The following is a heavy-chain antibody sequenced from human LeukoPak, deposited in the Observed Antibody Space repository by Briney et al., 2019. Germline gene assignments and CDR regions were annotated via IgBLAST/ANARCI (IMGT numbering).Heavy chain of an antibody. D-gene: IGHD1-26*01. J-gene: IGHJ6*02. Sequence: GGSLRLSCSASGFTFSSYAMHWVRQAPGKGLEYVSAISSNGGSTYYADSVKGRFTISRDNSKNALYLQMSSLRAEDTAVYYCVKASYKGMDVWGQGTTVTVSS. CDR3: VKASYKGMDV. V-gene: IGHV3-64D*06. CDR1: GFTFSSYA. CDR2: ISSNGGST.